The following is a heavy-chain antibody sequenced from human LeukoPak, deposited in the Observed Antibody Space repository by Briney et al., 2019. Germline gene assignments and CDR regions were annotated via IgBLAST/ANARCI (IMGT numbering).Heavy chain of an antibody. CDR3: ARGSLVPAAHWFDP. V-gene: IGHV4-4*07. Sequence: SETLSLTCTVSGGPLNSHYWTWIRQSPGKGLEWIGCFYTSGSTTYNPSLRTRITISVDVSKSQVSLKLTSVTAADTAVYYCARGSLVPAAHWFDPWGQGTLVTVSS. CDR1: GGPLNSHY. J-gene: IGHJ5*02. CDR2: FYTSGST. D-gene: IGHD2-2*01.